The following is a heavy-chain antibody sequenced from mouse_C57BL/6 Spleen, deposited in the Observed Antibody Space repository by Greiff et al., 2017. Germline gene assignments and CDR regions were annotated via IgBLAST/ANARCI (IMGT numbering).Heavy chain of an antibody. CDR3: ARYGYYDGYAMDY. CDR1: GFNIKDYY. Sequence: QVQLQQSGAELVRPGASVKLSCTASGFNIKDYYMHWVKQRPEQGLEWIGEIYPRSGNTYYNEKFKGKATLTADKSSSTAYMELRSLTSEDSAVYFCARYGYYDGYAMDYWGQGTSVTVSS. D-gene: IGHD2-3*01. CDR2: IYPRSGNT. J-gene: IGHJ4*01. V-gene: IGHV1-81*01.